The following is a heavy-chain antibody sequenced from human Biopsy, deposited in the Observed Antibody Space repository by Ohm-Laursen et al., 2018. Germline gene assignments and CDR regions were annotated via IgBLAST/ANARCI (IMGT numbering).Heavy chain of an antibody. J-gene: IGHJ4*02. CDR3: ARKTGWYGDLYYFDY. CDR1: GYGFTSYY. Sequence: ASVKVSCKVSGYGFTSYYMHWVRQAPGQGLEWMGMINPSGSTTSYPQIFQGRVTMTRDTSKSTVYMELSSLRSADTAVYFCARKTGWYGDLYYFDYWGQGTLVTVSS. D-gene: IGHD6-19*01. V-gene: IGHV1-46*01. CDR2: INPSGSTT.